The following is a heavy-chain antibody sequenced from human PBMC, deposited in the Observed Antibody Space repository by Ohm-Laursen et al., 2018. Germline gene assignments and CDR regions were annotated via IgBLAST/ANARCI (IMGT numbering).Heavy chain of an antibody. D-gene: IGHD4-11*01. V-gene: IGHV3-23*01. CDR3: AKRDVSNYHCFDS. CDR2: TGSRGITT. CDR1: GFTFSSYA. Sequence: SLRLSCSASGFTFSSYAMAWVRQAPGKGLEWVSSTGSRGITTYYADSVKGRFTISRDNSKNTLYLQMNSLRAEDTAVYYCAKRDVSNYHCFDSWGQGTLVTVST. J-gene: IGHJ4*02.